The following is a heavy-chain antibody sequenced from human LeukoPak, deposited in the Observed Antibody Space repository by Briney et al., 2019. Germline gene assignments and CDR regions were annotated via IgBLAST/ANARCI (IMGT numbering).Heavy chain of an antibody. D-gene: IGHD5-18*01. Sequence: GGSLRLSCAASGFTFDDYAMHWVRQAPGKGLEWVSGISWNSGSIGYADSVKGRFTISRDNAKNSLYLQMNSLRAEDMALYYCAKDLGYSLSRAFDIWGQGTMVTVSS. CDR2: ISWNSGSI. J-gene: IGHJ3*02. V-gene: IGHV3-9*03. CDR3: AKDLGYSLSRAFDI. CDR1: GFTFDDYA.